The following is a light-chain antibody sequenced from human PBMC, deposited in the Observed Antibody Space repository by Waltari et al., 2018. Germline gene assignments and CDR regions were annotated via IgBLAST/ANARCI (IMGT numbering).Light chain of an antibody. CDR2: RDT. CDR3: QSADISSSYRV. V-gene: IGLV3-25*03. J-gene: IGLJ3*02. Sequence: LKQPGVAPGLVIYRDTESPSVIPERFSGSTSGTTVTLTISGVQADDEADYYCQSADISSSYRVFGGGTKLSVL.